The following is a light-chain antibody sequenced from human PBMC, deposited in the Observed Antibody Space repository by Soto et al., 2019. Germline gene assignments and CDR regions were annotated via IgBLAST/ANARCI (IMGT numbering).Light chain of an antibody. CDR1: QSVRSN. V-gene: IGKV3-15*01. Sequence: EIVMTQSPATLSVSPGERATLSCRASQSVRSNLAWYQQKPGHAPSLVIYAASTRATGIPDRFSGSVSGTEFTLTISSLQSEDFAVYYCQQYNEWPPFTFGQGTRLEI. J-gene: IGKJ5*01. CDR3: QQYNEWPPFT. CDR2: AAS.